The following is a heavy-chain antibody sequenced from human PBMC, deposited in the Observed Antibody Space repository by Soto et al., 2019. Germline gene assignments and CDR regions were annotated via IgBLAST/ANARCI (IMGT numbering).Heavy chain of an antibody. V-gene: IGHV1-2*02. J-gene: IGHJ4*02. CDR1: GYTFTGYY. CDR2: INPNSGGT. D-gene: IGHD3-10*01. CDR3: ASLSITMVRGAISPHDY. Sequence: ASVKVSCKASGYTFTGYYMHWVRQAPGQGLEWMGWINPNSGGTNYAQKFQGRVTMTRDTSISTAYMEPSRLRPDDTAVYYCASLSITMVRGAISPHDYWGQGTLVTVSS.